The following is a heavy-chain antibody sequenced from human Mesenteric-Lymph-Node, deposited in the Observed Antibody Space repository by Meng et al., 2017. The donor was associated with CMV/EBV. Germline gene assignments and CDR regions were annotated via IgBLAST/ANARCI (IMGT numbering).Heavy chain of an antibody. Sequence: QVQLHQLGAGLLKPSEILSVTCAVYGGSFSGYYWNWIRQSPEKGLEWIGEINHSGSTTYNPSFTSRIIISVDTSTNQISLNMSSVTAADTAVYYCARGSSYDILTGYFDYWGQGALVTVSS. CDR2: INHSGST. J-gene: IGHJ4*02. CDR1: GGSFSGYY. V-gene: IGHV4-34*01. CDR3: ARGSSYDILTGYFDY. D-gene: IGHD3-9*01.